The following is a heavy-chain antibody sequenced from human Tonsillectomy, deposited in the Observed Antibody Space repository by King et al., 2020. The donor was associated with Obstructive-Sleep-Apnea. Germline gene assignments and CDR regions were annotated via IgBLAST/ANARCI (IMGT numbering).Heavy chain of an antibody. J-gene: IGHJ4*02. V-gene: IGHV3-30*03. D-gene: IGHD3-3*01. CDR1: GFTFSTYG. CDR3: ARDFRAHWSRDY. Sequence: VQLVESGGGVVQPGRSLRLSCAASGFTFSTYGMHCVRQAPGKGLEWVAVISHDGSDEYYAVSVKGRFTISRDNSKKTLYLQINTLRAEDTGVYYCARDFRAHWSRDYWGQGTLVTVSS. CDR2: ISHDGSDE.